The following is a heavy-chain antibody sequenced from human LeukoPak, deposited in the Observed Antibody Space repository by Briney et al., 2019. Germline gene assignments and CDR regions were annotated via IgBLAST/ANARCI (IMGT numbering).Heavy chain of an antibody. J-gene: IGHJ4*02. CDR2: ISGSGGST. D-gene: IGHD1-1*01. CDR3: AKLGTTGTTGSHTDY. CDR1: GFTFSTYA. Sequence: GGSLRLSCAASGFTFSTYAMSWVRQAPGRGLEWVSVISGSGGSTYYADSAKGRFTISRNNSKNTLYLQMNSLSAEDTAVYYCAKLGTTGTTGSHTDYWGQGALVTVSS. V-gene: IGHV3-23*01.